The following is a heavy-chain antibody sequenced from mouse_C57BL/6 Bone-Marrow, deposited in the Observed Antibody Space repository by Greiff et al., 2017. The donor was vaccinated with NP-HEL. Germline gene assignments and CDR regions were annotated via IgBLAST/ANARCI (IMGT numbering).Heavy chain of an antibody. CDR2: ISYDGSN. D-gene: IGHD2-3*01. Sequence: DVQLQESGPGLVKPSQSLSLTCSVTGYSITSGYYWNWIRPLPGNKLEWRGYISYDGSNTYNPSPKNQIPITPDTSKNQFFLNLNYVTTEDTATYYCARCDGYYGYFDVWGTGTTVTVAS. V-gene: IGHV3-6*01. CDR1: GYSITSGYY. J-gene: IGHJ1*03. CDR3: ARCDGYYGYFDV.